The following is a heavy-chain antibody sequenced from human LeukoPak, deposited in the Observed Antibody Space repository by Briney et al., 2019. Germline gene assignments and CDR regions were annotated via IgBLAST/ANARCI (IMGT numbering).Heavy chain of an antibody. Sequence: ASVKVSRQASGGTFSRYAIRWVGPAPGQELEWMGRIIPIFGIANYAQKFQGRVTITADKSTSTAYMELSSLRSEDTAVYYCARSMGITGTTGYFQHWGQGTLVTVSS. V-gene: IGHV1-69*04. D-gene: IGHD1-7*01. J-gene: IGHJ1*01. CDR3: ARSMGITGTTGYFQH. CDR2: IIPIFGIA. CDR1: GGTFSRYA.